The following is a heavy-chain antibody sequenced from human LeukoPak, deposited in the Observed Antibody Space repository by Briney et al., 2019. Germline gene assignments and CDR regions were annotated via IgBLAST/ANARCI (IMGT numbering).Heavy chain of an antibody. CDR2: IKSDGNST. J-gene: IGHJ4*02. Sequence: GGSLRLSCAASGFTFSNYWMHWVRQAPGKGLVWVSRIKSDGNSTNYADSVKGRFTISRDNAKDTLYLQMNSLRAEDTAVYYCARDLDYDSFWGQGTLVTVSS. V-gene: IGHV3-74*01. CDR3: ARDLDYDSF. CDR1: GFTFSNYW. D-gene: IGHD3-22*01.